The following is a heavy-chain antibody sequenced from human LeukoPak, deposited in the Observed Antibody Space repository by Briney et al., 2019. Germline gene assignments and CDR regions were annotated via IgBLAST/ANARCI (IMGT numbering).Heavy chain of an antibody. Sequence: SETLSLTCTVSGGSISSYYWTWIRQPPGKGPEWSGLMSNTGQTYYNPSLKSRVTISVDTSKNQFSLRLTSVTAAHTAIYYCARENRYYYHMDVWGKGTTVTVSS. CDR2: MSNTGQT. CDR1: GGSISSYY. V-gene: IGHV4-59*01. CDR3: ARENRYYYHMDV. J-gene: IGHJ6*03. D-gene: IGHD2/OR15-2a*01.